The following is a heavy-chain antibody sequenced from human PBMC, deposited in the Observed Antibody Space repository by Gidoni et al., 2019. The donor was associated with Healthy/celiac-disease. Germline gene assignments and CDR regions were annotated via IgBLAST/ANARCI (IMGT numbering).Heavy chain of an antibody. CDR3: ARIRQEYCSSTSCLSYYYYYMDV. D-gene: IGHD2-2*01. CDR2: IYYSGST. CDR1: GGSISRGGYY. Sequence: QVQLQESGPGLVKPSQTLSLTCTVSGGSISRGGYYWSWIRQHPGKGLEWIGYIYYSGSTYYNPSLKSRVTISVDTSKNQFSLKLSSVTAADTAVYYCARIRQEYCSSTSCLSYYYYYMDVWGKGTTVTVSS. J-gene: IGHJ6*03. V-gene: IGHV4-31*03.